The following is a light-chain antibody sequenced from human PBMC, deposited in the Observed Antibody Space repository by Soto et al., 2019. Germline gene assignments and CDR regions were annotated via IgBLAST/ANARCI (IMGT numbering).Light chain of an antibody. CDR1: QSISTW. CDR2: KAS. Sequence: DIQMTQSPSTLSASVGDRVTITCRASQSISTWLAWYRQKPGKAPKLLIYKASNLEDGVPSRFSGSGSGTEFTITISSLQPDDFATYYCQQYNTYPITFGGGTKVDIK. V-gene: IGKV1-5*03. CDR3: QQYNTYPIT. J-gene: IGKJ4*01.